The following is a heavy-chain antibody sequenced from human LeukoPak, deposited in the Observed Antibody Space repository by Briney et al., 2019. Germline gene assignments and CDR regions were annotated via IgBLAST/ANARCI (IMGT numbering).Heavy chain of an antibody. CDR1: GFTFTNAW. Sequence: GGSLRLSCAASGFTFTNAWMNWVRQPPGKGLXXVGRIFSKTDGGATEYASPVKGRFIISRDDSKNTLYLQMNSLQTEDTAVYYCTDWDAARFDYWGQGSLVTVSS. J-gene: IGHJ4*02. CDR2: IFSKTDGGAT. CDR3: TDWDAARFDY. V-gene: IGHV3-15*01. D-gene: IGHD1-1*01.